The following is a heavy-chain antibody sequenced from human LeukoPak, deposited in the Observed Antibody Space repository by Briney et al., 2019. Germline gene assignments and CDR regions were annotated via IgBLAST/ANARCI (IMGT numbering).Heavy chain of an antibody. CDR2: IYYSGST. D-gene: IGHD3-22*01. CDR1: GGSISSYY. Sequence: PSETLSLTCTVSGGSISSYYWSWIRQPPGKGLEWIGYIYYSGSTNYNPSLKSRVTISVDTSKNQFSLKLSSVTAADTAVYYCARDRVLTGMYYYDSSGPYDAFDIWGQGTMVTVSS. CDR3: ARDRVLTGMYYYDSSGPYDAFDI. V-gene: IGHV4-59*01. J-gene: IGHJ3*02.